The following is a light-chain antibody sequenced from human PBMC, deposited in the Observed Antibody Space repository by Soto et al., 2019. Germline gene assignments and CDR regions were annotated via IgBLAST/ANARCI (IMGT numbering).Light chain of an antibody. CDR1: QSIRTW. CDR3: QQYNSFSPLT. Sequence: DIQMTQSPSALSASVGDRVTITCRASQSIRTWLAWYQQKPGTAPRLLIYDASSLEGGVPSRFSGSGSGTEVTLTITSLQPDDFATYYCQQYNSFSPLTFGGGTKVEVK. J-gene: IGKJ4*01. V-gene: IGKV1-5*01. CDR2: DAS.